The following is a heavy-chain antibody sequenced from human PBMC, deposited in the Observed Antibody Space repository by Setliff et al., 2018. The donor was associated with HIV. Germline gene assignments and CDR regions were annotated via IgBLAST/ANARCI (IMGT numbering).Heavy chain of an antibody. Sequence: GGSLRLSCAASNFTFSFYGMHWVRQAPGKGLEWVAFTPNDGSYKNYADSVKGRFTISRDNSKNTLYLQMDSLRVEDTAMYYCTKDHLSGWASDCWGQGTLVTVSS. CDR3: TKDHLSGWASDC. D-gene: IGHD6-19*01. V-gene: IGHV3-30*02. CDR2: TPNDGSYK. CDR1: NFTFSFYG. J-gene: IGHJ4*02.